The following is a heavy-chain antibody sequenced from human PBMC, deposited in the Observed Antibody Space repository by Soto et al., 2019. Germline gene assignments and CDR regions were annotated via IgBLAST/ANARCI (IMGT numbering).Heavy chain of an antibody. J-gene: IGHJ5*02. CDR1: GYTFTGYY. CDR3: ARGNYGDYVDFNWFDP. CDR2: INPNSGGT. D-gene: IGHD4-17*01. Sequence: ASVKVSCKASGYTFTGYYMHWVRQAPGQGLEWMGWINPNSGGTNYAQKFQGRVTMTRDTSISTAYMELSRLRSDDTAVYYCARGNYGDYVDFNWFDPWGQGTLVTVSS. V-gene: IGHV1-2*02.